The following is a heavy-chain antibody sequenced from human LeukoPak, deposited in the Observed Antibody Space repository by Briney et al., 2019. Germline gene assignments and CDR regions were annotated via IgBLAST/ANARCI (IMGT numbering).Heavy chain of an antibody. Sequence: GASVKVSCKASGYTFTSYGISWVRQAPGQGLEWMGWMNPNSGNTGYAQKFQGRVTMTRNTSISTAYMELSSLRSEDTAVYYCARGAIEDIVVVVAATRRGFDPWGQGTLVTVSS. CDR3: ARGAIEDIVVVVAATRRGFDP. V-gene: IGHV1-8*02. CDR1: GYTFTSYG. D-gene: IGHD2-15*01. CDR2: MNPNSGNT. J-gene: IGHJ5*02.